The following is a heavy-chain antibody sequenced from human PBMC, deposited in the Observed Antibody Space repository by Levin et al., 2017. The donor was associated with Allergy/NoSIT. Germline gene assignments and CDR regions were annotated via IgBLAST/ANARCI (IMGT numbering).Heavy chain of an antibody. D-gene: IGHD2-8*02. CDR1: GFTFSSYA. CDR2: ISGSGGST. J-gene: IGHJ4*02. CDR3: AKDSSRRVGGVV. Sequence: GESLKISCAASGFTFSSYAMSWVRQAPGKGLEWVSAISGSGGSTYYADSVKGRFTISRDNSKNTLYLQMNSLRAEDTAVYYCAKDSSRRVGGVVWGQGTLVTVSS. V-gene: IGHV3-23*01.